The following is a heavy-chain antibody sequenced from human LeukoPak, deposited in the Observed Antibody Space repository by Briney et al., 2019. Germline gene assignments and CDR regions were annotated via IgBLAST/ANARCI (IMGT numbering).Heavy chain of an antibody. CDR3: ARDDLPGGIAARAVFDY. J-gene: IGHJ4*02. CDR1: GYTFTSYG. CDR2: ISAYNGNT. V-gene: IGHV1-18*01. D-gene: IGHD6-6*01. Sequence: ASVKVSCKASGYTFTSYGISWVRQAPGQGLEWMGWISAYNGNTNYAQKLQGRVTMTTDTSTSTAYMELRSLRSDDTAVYYCARDDLPGGIAARAVFDYWGQGTLVTVSS.